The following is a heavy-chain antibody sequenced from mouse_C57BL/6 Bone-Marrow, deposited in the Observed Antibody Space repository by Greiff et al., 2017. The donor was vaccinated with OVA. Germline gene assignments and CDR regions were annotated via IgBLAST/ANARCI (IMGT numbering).Heavy chain of an antibody. CDR2: IYPGDGDT. J-gene: IGHJ2*01. V-gene: IGHV1-82*01. D-gene: IGHD4-1*01. CDR1: GYAFSSSW. CDR3: ARTGDY. Sequence: VQLQQSGPELVKPGASVKISCKASGYAFSSSWLNWVKQRPGKGLEWIGRIYPGDGDTNYNGKFKGTATLTADNSSSTAYMQLSSLTSEDSAVYFCARTGDYWGQGTTLTVSS.